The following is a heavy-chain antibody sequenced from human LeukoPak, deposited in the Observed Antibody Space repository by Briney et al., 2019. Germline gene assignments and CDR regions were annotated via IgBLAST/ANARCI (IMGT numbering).Heavy chain of an antibody. CDR1: GYTFTSYY. J-gene: IGHJ6*03. D-gene: IGHD2-15*01. CDR3: ARALMRWGYCSGGSCSNYYYYMDV. Sequence: ASVKVSCKASGYTFTSYYMHWVRQAPGQGLEWMGWINPNSGGTNYAQKFQGRVTMTRDTSISTAYMELSRLRSDDTAVYYCARALMRWGYCSGGSCSNYYYYMDVWGKGTTVTVSS. CDR2: INPNSGGT. V-gene: IGHV1-2*02.